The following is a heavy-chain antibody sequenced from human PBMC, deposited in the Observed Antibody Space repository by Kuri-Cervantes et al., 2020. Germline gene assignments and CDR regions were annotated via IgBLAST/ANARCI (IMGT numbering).Heavy chain of an antibody. V-gene: IGHV3-33*01. J-gene: IGHJ6*02. D-gene: IGHD3-9*01. CDR1: GFTFSSYG. Sequence: LSLTCAASGFTFSSYGMHWVRQAPGKGLEWVAVIWYDGSNKYYADSVKGRFTISGDNSKNTLYLQMNSLRAEDTAVYYCARDGNDILTYYYGMDVWGQGTTVTVSS. CDR2: IWYDGSNK. CDR3: ARDGNDILTYYYGMDV.